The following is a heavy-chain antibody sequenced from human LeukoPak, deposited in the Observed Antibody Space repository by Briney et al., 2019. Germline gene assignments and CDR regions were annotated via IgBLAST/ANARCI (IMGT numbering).Heavy chain of an antibody. CDR2: ISGSVGST. D-gene: IGHD2-2*01. J-gene: IGHJ4*02. CDR3: AKTDCSSTSCYYFDY. Sequence: SGGSLRLSCAASGFTFSSYAMSWVRQAPGRGLEWVSAISGSVGSTYYADSVKGRFTISRDNSKNTLYLQMNSLRAEDTAVHYCAKTDCSSTSCYYFDYWGQGTLVTVSS. V-gene: IGHV3-23*01. CDR1: GFTFSSYA.